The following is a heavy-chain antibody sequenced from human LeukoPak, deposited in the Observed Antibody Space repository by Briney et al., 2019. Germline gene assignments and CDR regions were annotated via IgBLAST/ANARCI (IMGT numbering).Heavy chain of an antibody. Sequence: GGSLRHSCAASGFTFSSHVMHWVRQAPGKGLGWVAVIWYDGSNKYYADSVKGRFTISRDNSKNTLYLQMSSLRAEDTAVYYCAKEGHSSSSLGYWGQGTLVTVSS. CDR2: IWYDGSNK. CDR1: GFTFSSHV. CDR3: AKEGHSSSSLGY. V-gene: IGHV3-33*06. J-gene: IGHJ4*02. D-gene: IGHD6-6*01.